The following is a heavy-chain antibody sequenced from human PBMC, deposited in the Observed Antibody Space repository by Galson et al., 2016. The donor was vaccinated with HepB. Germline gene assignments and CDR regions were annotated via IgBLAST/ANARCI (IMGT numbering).Heavy chain of an antibody. CDR1: GFSLSTSGMR. V-gene: IGHV2-70*04. CDR3: ARTSPYYDSSGSLDY. D-gene: IGHD3-22*01. CDR2: SEWDDDK. J-gene: IGHJ4*02. Sequence: PALVKPTQTLTLTCTFSGFSLSTSGMRVSWIRQPPGKALEWLARSEWDDDKFYSTSLKTRLTISKDTSKNQVVLTMTNMDPVDTATYYCARTSPYYDSSGSLDYWGQGTLVTVSS.